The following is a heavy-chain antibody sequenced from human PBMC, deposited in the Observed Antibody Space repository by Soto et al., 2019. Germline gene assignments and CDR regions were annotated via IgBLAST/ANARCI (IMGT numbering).Heavy chain of an antibody. CDR3: AKDRRAGGNYGFYSDF. CDR2: SSATGAGT. V-gene: IGHV3-23*01. D-gene: IGHD1-7*01. CDR1: GFTFSSYG. J-gene: IGHJ4*02. Sequence: PGWSLRLSCAASGFTFSSYGMTWVRQAPGKGLEWVSFSSATGAGTYYADSVKGRFTISRDNSKNTLYLQMTSLRADDTAVYYCAKDRRAGGNYGFYSDFWGQGALVTGSS.